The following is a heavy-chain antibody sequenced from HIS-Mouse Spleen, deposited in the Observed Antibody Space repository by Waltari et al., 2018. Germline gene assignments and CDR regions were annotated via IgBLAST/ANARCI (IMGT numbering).Heavy chain of an antibody. D-gene: IGHD6-19*01. J-gene: IGHJ4*02. Sequence: QLQLQESGPGLVKPSETLSLTCTVPGCSISISSYYWGWIRQPPGKGLEWIGSIYYSGSTYYNPSLKSRVTISVDTSKNQFSLKLSSVTAADTAVYYCARRRGWFDYWGQGTLVTVSS. CDR1: GCSISISSYY. CDR3: ARRRGWFDY. V-gene: IGHV4-39*01. CDR2: IYYSGST.